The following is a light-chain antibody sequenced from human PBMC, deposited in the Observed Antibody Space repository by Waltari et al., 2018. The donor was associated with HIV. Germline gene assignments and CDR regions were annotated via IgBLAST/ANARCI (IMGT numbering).Light chain of an antibody. CDR2: DAS. CDR3: QQFNLYPLT. CDR1: QAITSS. J-gene: IGKJ4*01. V-gene: IGKV1-13*02. Sequence: AIQLTQSPSSLSASVGDRVTFTCRTSQAITSSLAWYQQKPGKPPKLLIFDASTLESGVPSRFSGSGSGTDFTLTISILQPEDFATYYCQQFNLYPLTFGGGTKVEI.